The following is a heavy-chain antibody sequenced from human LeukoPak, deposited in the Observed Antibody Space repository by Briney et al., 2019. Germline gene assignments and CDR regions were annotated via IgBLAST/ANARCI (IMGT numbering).Heavy chain of an antibody. CDR3: ARGPPYHSSDYFPY. J-gene: IGHJ4*02. Sequence: PHHEKELEWIWYIYYSGSTNTNPSLKSRVTISLDTSKNQFWLRLSSVTAADTAVYYCARGPPYHSSDYFPYWGQRTLVTV. D-gene: IGHD3-22*01. CDR2: IYYSGST. V-gene: IGHV4-59*01.